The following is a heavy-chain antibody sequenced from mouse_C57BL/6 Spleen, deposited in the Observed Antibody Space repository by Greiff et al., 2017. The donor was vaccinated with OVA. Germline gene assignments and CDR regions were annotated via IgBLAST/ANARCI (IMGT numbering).Heavy chain of an antibody. CDR3: ARSLWQRYFDY. J-gene: IGHJ2*01. Sequence: VHLVESGPELVKPGASVKISCKASGYTFTDYYINWVKQRPGQGLEWIGWIFPGSGSTYYNEKFKGKATLTVDKSSSTAYMLLSSLTSEDSAVYFCARSLWQRYFDYWGQGTTLTVSS. D-gene: IGHD1-1*02. CDR1: GYTFTDYY. V-gene: IGHV1-75*01. CDR2: IFPGSGST.